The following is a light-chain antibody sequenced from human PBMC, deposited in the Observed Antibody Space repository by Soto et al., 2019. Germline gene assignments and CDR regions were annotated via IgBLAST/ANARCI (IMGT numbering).Light chain of an antibody. CDR1: QTIYSN. CDR2: RAS. V-gene: IGKV3-15*01. J-gene: IGKJ1*01. CDR3: QQYQNLWT. Sequence: IMMTQSPATLSVSLGERATRSCRAGQTIYSNVAWYQQRPGQAPRLLIYRASTRATGVPARFSGSGSGTEFTLTISSLQSEDFAIYYCQQYQNLWTFGHGTKVYIK.